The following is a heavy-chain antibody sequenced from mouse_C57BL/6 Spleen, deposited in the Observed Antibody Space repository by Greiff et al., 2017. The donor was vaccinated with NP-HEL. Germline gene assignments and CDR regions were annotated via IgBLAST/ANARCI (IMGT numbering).Heavy chain of an antibody. J-gene: IGHJ3*01. V-gene: IGHV1-81*01. CDR2: IYPRSGNT. CDR1: GYTFTSYG. CDR3: ASVYSNYDDWFAY. D-gene: IGHD2-4*01. Sequence: VQLQQSGAELARPGASVKLSCKASGYTFTSYGISWVKQRTGQGLEWIGEIYPRSGNTYYNEKFKGKATLTADKSSSTAYMELRSLTSEDSAVYICASVYSNYDDWFAYWGQGTLVTVSA.